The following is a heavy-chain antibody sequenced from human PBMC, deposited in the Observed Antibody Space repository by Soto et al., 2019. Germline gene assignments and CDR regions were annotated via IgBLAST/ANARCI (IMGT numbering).Heavy chain of an antibody. D-gene: IGHD3-10*01. V-gene: IGHV1-69*01. J-gene: IGHJ4*02. CDR1: GGTFSSYA. CDR3: EGGSGSYAWVYS. Sequence: QVQLVQSGAEVKKPGSSVKVSCTASGGTFSSYAISWVRQAPGQGLEWMGGIIPIFGTANYAQKFQGRVTITADESTSTGYMGLSSLRSEYTAVYYCEGGSGSYAWVYSWGQGTLVTFSS. CDR2: IIPIFGTA.